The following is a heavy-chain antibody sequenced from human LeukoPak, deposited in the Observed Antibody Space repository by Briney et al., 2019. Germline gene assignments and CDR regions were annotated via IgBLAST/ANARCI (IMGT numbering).Heavy chain of an antibody. D-gene: IGHD3-22*01. V-gene: IGHV5-51*01. CDR2: IYPGDSDT. Sequence: GESLKISCKGSGYSFTSYWIGWVRQMPGKGLEWMEIIYPGDSDTRYSPSFQGQVTISADKSISTAYLQWSSLKASDTAMYYCARADYYDSSGYHENWFDPWGQGTLVTVSS. CDR1: GYSFTSYW. CDR3: ARADYYDSSGYHENWFDP. J-gene: IGHJ5*02.